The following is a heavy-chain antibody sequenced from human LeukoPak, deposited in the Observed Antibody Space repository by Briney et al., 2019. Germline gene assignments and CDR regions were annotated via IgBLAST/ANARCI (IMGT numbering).Heavy chain of an antibody. CDR3: TRYNNDHFYY. Sequence: GGSLRLSCAGSGFTFGGYGMHWFRQTPGKGLEWVAVIAYDGSRAFYADSVKGRFTISRDNSKNTMSVQMDDLRAEDTAVYYCTRYNNDHFYYRGQGTLVTVSS. CDR2: IAYDGSRA. J-gene: IGHJ4*02. CDR1: GFTFGGYG. V-gene: IGHV3-33*01. D-gene: IGHD1-14*01.